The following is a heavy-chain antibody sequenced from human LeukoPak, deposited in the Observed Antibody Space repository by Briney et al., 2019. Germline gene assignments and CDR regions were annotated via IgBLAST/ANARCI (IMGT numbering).Heavy chain of an antibody. CDR1: GFIISHYA. CDR2: ISYDGNHQ. V-gene: IGHV3-30*04. J-gene: IGHJ4*02. D-gene: IGHD4-23*01. CDR3: ARSDYGGYYDMFDF. Sequence: SLRLSCAASGFIISHYAIHWVRQAPGKGLEWVAVISYDGNHQYYTDSVKGRFTISRDNSNHTVHLQMDSLGGEDTAFYYCARSDYGGYYDMFDFWGQGTLVIVSS.